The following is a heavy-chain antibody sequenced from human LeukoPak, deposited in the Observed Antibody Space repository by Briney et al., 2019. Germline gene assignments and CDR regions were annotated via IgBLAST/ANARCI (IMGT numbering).Heavy chain of an antibody. J-gene: IGHJ4*02. V-gene: IGHV4-34*01. CDR2: INHSGST. D-gene: IGHD6-19*01. CDR1: GGSFSGYY. Sequence: SETLSLTCAVYGGSFSGYYWSWIRQPPGKGLEWIGEINHSGSTNSNPSLKSRVTISVDTSKNQFSLKLSSVTAADTAVYYCAIARSGWLRYYFDYWGQGTLVTVSS. CDR3: AIARSGWLRYYFDY.